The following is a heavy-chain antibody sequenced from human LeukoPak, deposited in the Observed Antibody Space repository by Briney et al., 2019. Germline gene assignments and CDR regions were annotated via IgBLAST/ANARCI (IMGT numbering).Heavy chain of an antibody. CDR3: ARRGSGWEFDQ. Sequence: GGSLRLSCAASGFTFSSHSMHWVRQAPGKGLEYVSGISSNGGSTYYAKSVKGRFTISRDNSKNTLDLQMGSLRVDDMAVYYCARRGSGWEFDQLGHGTLVTVSS. CDR2: ISSNGGST. D-gene: IGHD6-19*01. J-gene: IGHJ4*01. CDR1: GFTFSSHS. V-gene: IGHV3-64*01.